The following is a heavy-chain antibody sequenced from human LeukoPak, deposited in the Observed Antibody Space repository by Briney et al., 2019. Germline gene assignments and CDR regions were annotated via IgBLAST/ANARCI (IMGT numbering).Heavy chain of an antibody. CDR2: IYYSGST. Sequence: SETLSLTCTVSGGSISSSSYYWGWIRQPPGKGLEWIGSIYYSGSTYYNPSLKSRVTISVDTSKNQFSLKLSSVTAADTAVYYCARSYYGSGRYGPQFDYWGQGTLVTVSS. CDR3: ARSYYGSGRYGPQFDY. CDR1: GGSISSSSYY. J-gene: IGHJ4*02. V-gene: IGHV4-39*07. D-gene: IGHD3-10*01.